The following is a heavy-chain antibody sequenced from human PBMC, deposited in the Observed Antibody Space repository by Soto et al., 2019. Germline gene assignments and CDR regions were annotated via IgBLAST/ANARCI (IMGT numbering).Heavy chain of an antibody. CDR2: IYYSGST. D-gene: IGHD3-22*01. V-gene: IGHV4-39*01. CDR3: ASRGLLHVHAFDI. CDR1: GGSISSSSYY. Sequence: SETLSLTCTVSGGSISSSSYYWGWIRQPPGKGLEWIGSIYYSGSTYYNPSLKSRVTISVDTSKNQFSLKLSSVTAADTAVYYCASRGLLHVHAFDICGHGTMVTVSS. J-gene: IGHJ3*02.